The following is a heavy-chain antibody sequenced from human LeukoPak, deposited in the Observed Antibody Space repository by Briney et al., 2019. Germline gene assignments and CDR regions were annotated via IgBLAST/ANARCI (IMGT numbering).Heavy chain of an antibody. CDR2: FDPEDGET. Sequence: ASVKVSCKVSGYTLTELSMHWVRQAPGKGLEWMGGFDPEDGETIYAQKFQGRVTMTEDTSTDTAYMELSSLRSEDTAVYHCATVLPPMGSYFFYAFDIWGQGTMVTVSS. J-gene: IGHJ3*02. D-gene: IGHD3-10*01. V-gene: IGHV1-24*01. CDR3: ATVLPPMGSYFFYAFDI. CDR1: GYTLTELS.